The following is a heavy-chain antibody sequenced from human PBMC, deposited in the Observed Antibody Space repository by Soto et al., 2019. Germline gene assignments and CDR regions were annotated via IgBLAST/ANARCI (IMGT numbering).Heavy chain of an antibody. CDR1: GGTFSSYA. V-gene: IGHV1-69*13. CDR3: AKDKVYKYYYDSSDDYGMDV. Sequence: SVKVSCKASGGTFSSYAISWVRRAPGQGLEWMGGIIPIFGTANYAQKFQGRVTITADESTSTAYMELSSLRSEDTAVYYCAKDKVYKYYYDSSDDYGMDVWGQGTTVTVSS. CDR2: IIPIFGTA. J-gene: IGHJ6*02. D-gene: IGHD3-22*01.